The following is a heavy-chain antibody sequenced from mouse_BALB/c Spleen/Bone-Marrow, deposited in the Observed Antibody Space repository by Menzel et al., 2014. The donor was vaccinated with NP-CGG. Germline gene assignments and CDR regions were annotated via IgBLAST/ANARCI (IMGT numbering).Heavy chain of an antibody. CDR2: IHPNSGNT. D-gene: IGHD1-1*01. CDR3: ARGFTTPDY. CDR1: GYTFTSSW. V-gene: IGHV1S130*01. J-gene: IGHJ2*01. Sequence: VQRVESGSVLVRPGASVKLSCKASGYTFTSSWMHWTKQRPGQGLEWIGEIHPNSGNTNYNEKFKGKATLTVDTSSSTAYVDLSSLTSEDSAVYYCARGFTTPDYWGQCTTLTVSS.